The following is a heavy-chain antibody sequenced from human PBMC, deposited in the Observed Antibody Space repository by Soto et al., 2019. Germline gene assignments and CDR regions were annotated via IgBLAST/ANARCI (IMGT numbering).Heavy chain of an antibody. D-gene: IGHD4-17*01. CDR1: GFTFSSYA. J-gene: IGHJ4*02. Sequence: GGSLRLSCAASGFTFSSYAMSWVRQAPGKGLEWVSAISGSGGSTYYADSVKGRFTISRDNSKNTLYLQMNSLRAEDTAVYYCAKTLDYGDYETGFDYWGQGTLVTVSS. CDR2: ISGSGGST. CDR3: AKTLDYGDYETGFDY. V-gene: IGHV3-23*01.